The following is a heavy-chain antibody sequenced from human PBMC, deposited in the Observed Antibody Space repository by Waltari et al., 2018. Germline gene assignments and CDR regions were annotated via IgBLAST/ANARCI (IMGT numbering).Heavy chain of an antibody. D-gene: IGHD2-15*01. J-gene: IGHJ6*02. Sequence: EVQLVESGGGSVLPAGSRRLSSVASGLTFSSSWMHWVRQAPGKELVWVSGVTSDGSRTRYADAVKGRFTSSRDNAKNTLFLQMSGLRDEDAAVYYCATHRPGGLGMDVWGQGTTVTVSS. CDR3: ATHRPGGLGMDV. CDR2: VTSDGSRT. CDR1: GLTFSSSW. V-gene: IGHV3-74*01.